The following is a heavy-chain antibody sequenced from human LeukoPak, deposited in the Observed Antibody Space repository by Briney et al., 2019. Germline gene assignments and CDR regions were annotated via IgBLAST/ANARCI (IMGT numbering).Heavy chain of an antibody. CDR1: GGSFSGYY. CDR2: INHSGST. V-gene: IGHV4-34*01. J-gene: IGHJ4*02. Sequence: SETLSLTCAVYGGSFSGYYRSWIRQPPGKGLEWIGEINHSGSTNYNPSPKSRVTISVDTSKNQFSLKLSSVTAADTAVYYCARERNYCSSTSCYGFFDYWGQGTLVTVSS. CDR3: ARERNYCSSTSCYGFFDY. D-gene: IGHD2-2*01.